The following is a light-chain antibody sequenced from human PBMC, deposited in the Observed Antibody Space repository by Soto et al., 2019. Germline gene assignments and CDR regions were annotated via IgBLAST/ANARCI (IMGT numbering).Light chain of an antibody. CDR2: GVS. Sequence: QSVLTQPPSASGSPGQSVTISCTGTSGDVGAYNSVSWYQQHPGKAPKLMIYGVSTRPSGVPDRFSGSKSGNTASLTVSGLQAEDEADYYCSSYVGRNNPVVFGGGNQLTVL. CDR3: SSYVGRNNPVV. V-gene: IGLV2-8*01. CDR1: SGDVGAYNS. J-gene: IGLJ2*01.